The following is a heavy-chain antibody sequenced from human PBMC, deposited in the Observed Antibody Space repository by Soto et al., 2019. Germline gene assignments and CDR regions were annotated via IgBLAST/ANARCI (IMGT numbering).Heavy chain of an antibody. D-gene: IGHD5-18*01. CDR1: GGTFSTYA. J-gene: IGHJ4*02. V-gene: IGHV1-69*12. CDR3: ASGIQLWLRRINNGYSG. Sequence: QVQLVQSGAEVKKPESSVKVSCKAPGGTFSTYAISWVRQAPGQGLEWMGGIIPMFGTANYAQRFQDRVTITADESTNTVYMELSSLRSEDTDVYCCASGIQLWLRRINNGYSGWGQGTLVTVSS. CDR2: IIPMFGTA.